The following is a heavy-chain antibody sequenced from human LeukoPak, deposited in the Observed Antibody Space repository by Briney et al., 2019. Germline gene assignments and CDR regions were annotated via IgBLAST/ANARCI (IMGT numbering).Heavy chain of an antibody. Sequence: SETLSLTCAVSGYSISSGYYWCLIRQPPEKRLEWISSIYRSGCTYYTQSLKSRFTISIDNSKNPLSLKLNTLTAADTAVYYCARRILGYCSSTSCLWFDTWGQGTLVTVSS. CDR2: IYRSGCT. V-gene: IGHV4-38-2*01. CDR3: ARRILGYCSSTSCLWFDT. CDR1: GYSISSGYY. J-gene: IGHJ5*02. D-gene: IGHD2-2*01.